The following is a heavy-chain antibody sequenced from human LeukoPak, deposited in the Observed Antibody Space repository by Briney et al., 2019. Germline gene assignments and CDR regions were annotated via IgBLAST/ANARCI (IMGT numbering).Heavy chain of an antibody. Sequence: SETLSLTCTVSGGSISSYYWSWIRQPPGKGLEWIGYIYYSGSTNYNPSLKSRVTISVDTSKNQFSLKLSSVTAADTAVYYCAGDTVKVGEWLPLYYYYYGMDVWGQGTTVTVSS. CDR3: AGDTVKVGEWLPLYYYYYGMDV. CDR1: GGSISSYY. J-gene: IGHJ6*02. CDR2: IYYSGST. D-gene: IGHD3-3*01. V-gene: IGHV4-59*01.